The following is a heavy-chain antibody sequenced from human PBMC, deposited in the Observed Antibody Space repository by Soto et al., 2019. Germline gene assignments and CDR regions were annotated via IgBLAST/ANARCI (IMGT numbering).Heavy chain of an antibody. CDR1: GYTFTSYG. D-gene: IGHD6-13*01. J-gene: IGHJ6*02. CDR2: ISAYNGNT. V-gene: IGHV1-18*04. CDR3: ARDGGVAAAGAYYYYYGMDV. Sequence: ASVKVSCKASGYTFTSYGISWVRQAPGQGLEWMGWISAYNGNTNYAQKLQGRVTMTTDTSTSTAYMELRSLRSDDTAVYYCARDGGVAAAGAYYYYYGMDVWGQGTTVTVSS.